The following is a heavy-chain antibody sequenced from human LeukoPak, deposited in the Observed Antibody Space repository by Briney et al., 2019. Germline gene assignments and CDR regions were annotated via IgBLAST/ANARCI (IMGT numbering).Heavy chain of an antibody. Sequence: PGGSLRLSCAASGFTFYDYAMRWVRQAPGKGLEWVAGISWNSGSIGYADCVKGGFTISRDNAKTSLYLQMNSLRAQHTALYYCAKGNYYDSSRYYHEADAFDIWGQATMLTVSS. CDR2: ISWNSGSI. CDR1: GFTFYDYA. CDR3: AKGNYYDSSRYYHEADAFDI. J-gene: IGHJ3*02. V-gene: IGHV3-9*01. D-gene: IGHD3-22*01.